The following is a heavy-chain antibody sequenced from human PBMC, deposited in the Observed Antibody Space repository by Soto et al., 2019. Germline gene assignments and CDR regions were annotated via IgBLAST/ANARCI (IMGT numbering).Heavy chain of an antibody. V-gene: IGHV3-9*01. CDR1: GFTFDDYA. CDR2: ISWNSGSI. D-gene: IGHD1-7*01. Sequence: EVQLVESGGGLVQPGRSLRLSCAASGFTFDDYAMHWVRQPPGKGLEWVSGISWNSGSIGYADSVKGRFTISRDNAKNSLYLQMNSLRAEDTALYYCAKAPKRRYWNYVHWFYPWGQGTLVTVSS. J-gene: IGHJ5*02. CDR3: AKAPKRRYWNYVHWFYP.